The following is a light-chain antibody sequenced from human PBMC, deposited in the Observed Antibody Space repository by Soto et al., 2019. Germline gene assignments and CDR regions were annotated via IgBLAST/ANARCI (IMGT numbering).Light chain of an antibody. V-gene: IGLV2-14*01. CDR2: DVS. Sequence: QSVVTQPASASGSPGHSVAISCTGTSSDVAAYNFVSWYQQHPGKAPKLMVFDVSNRPSGVSDRFSGSKSGNTASLTISGLQAEDEDDYYCSSYTSGANYVFRTGNKVTVL. CDR3: SSYTSGANYV. J-gene: IGLJ1*01. CDR1: SSDVAAYNF.